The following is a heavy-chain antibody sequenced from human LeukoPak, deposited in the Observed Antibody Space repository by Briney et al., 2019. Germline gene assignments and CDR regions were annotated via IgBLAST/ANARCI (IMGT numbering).Heavy chain of an antibody. CDR1: GGSISSSSYY. J-gene: IGHJ4*02. CDR3: ARQTGSGLFILP. Sequence: SETLSLTCTVSGGSISSSSYYWGWIRQPPGKGLEWIGSIYYTGSTYYNPSLKSRVTISVDTSKNQFSLRLTSVTAADTAVYYCARQTGSGLFILPGGQGTLVTVSS. CDR2: IYYTGST. V-gene: IGHV4-39*01. D-gene: IGHD3/OR15-3a*01.